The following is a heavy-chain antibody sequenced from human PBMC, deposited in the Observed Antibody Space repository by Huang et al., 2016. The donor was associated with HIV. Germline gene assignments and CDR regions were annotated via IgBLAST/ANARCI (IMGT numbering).Heavy chain of an antibody. CDR1: GFSISSYW. CDR3: ARDPRIQSWLNFFDY. V-gene: IGHV3-74*01. CDR2: INSDGSST. Sequence: EVQLVESGGGLVQPGGSLRLSCAASGFSISSYWMHWVRQAPGKGLVWVSRINSDGSSTSYADSVKGRFTISRDNVKNTLYLQMNSLRAEDTAVYYCARDPRIQSWLNFFDYWGQGTLVSVSS. D-gene: IGHD3-22*01. J-gene: IGHJ4*02.